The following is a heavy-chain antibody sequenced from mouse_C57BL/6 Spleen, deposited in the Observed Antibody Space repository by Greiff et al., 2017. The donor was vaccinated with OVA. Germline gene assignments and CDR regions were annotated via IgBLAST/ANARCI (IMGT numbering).Heavy chain of an antibody. V-gene: IGHV1-69*01. Sequence: QVHVKQPGAELVMPGASVKLSCKASGYTFTSYWMHWVKQRPGQGLEWIGEIDPSDSYTNYNQKFKGKSTLTVDKSSSTAYMQLSSLTSEDSAVYYCARSRGLYDGYYNYWGQGTTLTVSS. CDR3: ARSRGLYDGYYNY. D-gene: IGHD2-3*01. J-gene: IGHJ2*01. CDR2: IDPSDSYT. CDR1: GYTFTSYW.